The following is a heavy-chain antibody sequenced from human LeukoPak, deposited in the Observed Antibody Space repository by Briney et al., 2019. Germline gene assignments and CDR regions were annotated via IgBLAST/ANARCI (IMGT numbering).Heavy chain of an antibody. CDR1: GFTVSSTY. CDR2: IYSSGST. CDR3: ARDSSSFPNYFDF. J-gene: IGHJ4*02. Sequence: GGSLRLSCAASGFTVSSTYMSWVRQAPGQGLEWVSLIYSSGSTFYADSVQGRFTISRDNSKNTLDLQMNSLRAEDTAMYYCARDSSSFPNYFDFWGQGTLVTVSS. D-gene: IGHD3-3*02. V-gene: IGHV3-53*01.